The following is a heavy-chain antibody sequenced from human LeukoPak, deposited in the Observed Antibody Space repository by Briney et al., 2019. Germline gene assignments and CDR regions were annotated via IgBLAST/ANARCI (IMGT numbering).Heavy chain of an antibody. CDR3: ARDSPFEWDVFGDSFDI. Sequence: GSLRLSCAASGFTFSNAWMSWVRQAPGKGLEWIGFMHYSGNTNSNPSLRSRVTTSMDTSKNHFSLKMSSVTAADTAVYYCARDSPFEWDVFGDSFDIWGQGTVVTVSS. V-gene: IGHV4-59*01. J-gene: IGHJ3*02. D-gene: IGHD1-26*01. CDR1: GFTFSNAW. CDR2: MHYSGNT.